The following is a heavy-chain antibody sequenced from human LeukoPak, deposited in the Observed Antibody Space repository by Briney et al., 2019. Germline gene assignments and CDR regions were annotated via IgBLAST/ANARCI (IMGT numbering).Heavy chain of an antibody. CDR3: ARVPPYYDFWSIPGAFDI. D-gene: IGHD3-3*01. J-gene: IGHJ3*02. V-gene: IGHV4-34*01. Sequence: SETLSLTCAVYGGSFSNYYWSWIRQSPGKGLEWIGEITHSGSTNYNPSLKSRVTISVDTSKNQFSLKLSSVTAADTAVYYCARVPPYYDFWSIPGAFDIWGQGTMVTVSS. CDR2: ITHSGST. CDR1: GGSFSNYY.